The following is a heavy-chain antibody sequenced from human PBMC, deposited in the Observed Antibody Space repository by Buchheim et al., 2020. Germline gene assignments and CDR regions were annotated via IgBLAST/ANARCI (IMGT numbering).Heavy chain of an antibody. V-gene: IGHV4-4*02. J-gene: IGHJ6*02. D-gene: IGHD2-15*01. Sequence: QVQLQESGPGLVKPSETLSLTCAVSGGSVSSINWWSWVRQPPGKGLEWIGEIYHNGNTNYNPSLKSRVTISVYKSKNQVSLKVSSVTAADTAVYYCARTPDYYYGMDVWGQGT. CDR2: IYHNGNT. CDR1: GGSVSSINW. CDR3: ARTPDYYYGMDV.